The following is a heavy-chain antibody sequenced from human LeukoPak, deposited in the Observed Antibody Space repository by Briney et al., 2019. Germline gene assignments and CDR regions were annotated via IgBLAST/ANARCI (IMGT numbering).Heavy chain of an antibody. J-gene: IGHJ4*02. V-gene: IGHV1-2*02. CDR1: GYTFTGYY. D-gene: IGHD3-10*01. CDR3: ARAPRRGTMVRGYPDY. Sequence: ASVKVSCKASGYTFTGYYLHWVRQAPGQGLEWMGWINPNSGGTNYAQKLQGRVTMTTDTSTSTAYMELRSLRSDDTAVYYCARAPRRGTMVRGYPDYWGQGTLVTVSS. CDR2: INPNSGGT.